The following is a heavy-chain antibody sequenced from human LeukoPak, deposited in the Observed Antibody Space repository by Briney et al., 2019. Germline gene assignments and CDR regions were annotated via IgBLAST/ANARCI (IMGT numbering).Heavy chain of an antibody. J-gene: IGHJ4*02. Sequence: SETLSLTCTASGGSISNYYWSWIRQPPGKGLEWIGYIDYTGYTNYNPSLKSRVTISLDTSKNQFSLKLSSVTAADTAVYYCARDRSLSSGKYYFDSWGQGTLVTVSS. D-gene: IGHD6-25*01. CDR3: ARDRSLSSGKYYFDS. CDR2: IDYTGYT. CDR1: GGSISNYY. V-gene: IGHV4-59*01.